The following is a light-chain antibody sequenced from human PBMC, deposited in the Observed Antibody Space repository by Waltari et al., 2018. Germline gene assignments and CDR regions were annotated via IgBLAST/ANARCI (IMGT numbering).Light chain of an antibody. CDR2: DTS. CDR1: QSVFNY. V-gene: IGKV3-11*01. CDR3: QQGSILPLT. Sequence: TQWRDTLSLSAGERATLSGRASQSVFNYLAWYQQKRGQAPRLLIYDTSKRATGIPARFSGSGSGTDFTLTISNLEADDFALYYCQQGSILPLTFGGGTKVEIK. J-gene: IGKJ4*01.